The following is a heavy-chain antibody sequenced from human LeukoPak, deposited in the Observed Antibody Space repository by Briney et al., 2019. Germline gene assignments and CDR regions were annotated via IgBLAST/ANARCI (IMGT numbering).Heavy chain of an antibody. Sequence: GGSLRLSCAASGFTFDDYTMHWVRQAPAKGVEWVSLVSWDSTNTYYADSVKGRFTISRDNNKNSLYLQMNSLRTEDTALYYCAKEAGTIYFDYWGQGTPVTVSS. J-gene: IGHJ4*02. CDR1: GFTFDDYT. V-gene: IGHV3-43*01. D-gene: IGHD6-19*01. CDR3: AKEAGTIYFDY. CDR2: VSWDSTNT.